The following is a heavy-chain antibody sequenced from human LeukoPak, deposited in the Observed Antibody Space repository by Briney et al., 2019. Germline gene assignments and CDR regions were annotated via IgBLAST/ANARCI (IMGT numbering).Heavy chain of an antibody. V-gene: IGHV3-23*01. J-gene: IGHJ4*02. CDR3: AEVESSYCRI. CDR2: IGGSGSTT. Sequence: GSLSLSCVGSGLTFGNYGMNWVRQAPGKGLEWVSSIGGSGSTTYYADSVRGRFTISRDNSKNSMYLQMSSLSSEDTAIYYCAEVESSYCRIWGQGTMVTVSS. D-gene: IGHD3-10*01. CDR1: GLTFGNYG.